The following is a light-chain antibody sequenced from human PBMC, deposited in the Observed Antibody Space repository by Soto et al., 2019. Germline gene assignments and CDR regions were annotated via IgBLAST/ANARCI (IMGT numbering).Light chain of an antibody. V-gene: IGLV1-40*01. CDR1: SSNIGADYD. Sequence: QSALTQPPSVSGAPGQRVTISCTGSSSNIGADYDVHWYQQLPGTAPKLLIYGNNNRPSGVPDRFSGSKSGTSASLAITGLQAEDEADYYCQSYDSSLSGSVFGGGTKVTVL. J-gene: IGLJ3*02. CDR2: GNN. CDR3: QSYDSSLSGSV.